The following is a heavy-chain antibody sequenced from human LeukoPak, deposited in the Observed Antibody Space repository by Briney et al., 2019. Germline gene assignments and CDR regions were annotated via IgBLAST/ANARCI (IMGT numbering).Heavy chain of an antibody. CDR3: ARQKCTSTSCLTKNAFDV. D-gene: IGHD2-2*01. V-gene: IGHV4-4*09. CDR2: IYTSGST. CDR1: GSISGYY. Sequence: PSETLSLTCTVSGSISGYYWSWIRRPPGKGLEWIGYIYTSGSTNYNPSLKSRVTISVDTSKNQFSLDLSSVTAADTAVYYCARQKCTSTSCLTKNAFDVWGQGTMVTVSS. J-gene: IGHJ3*01.